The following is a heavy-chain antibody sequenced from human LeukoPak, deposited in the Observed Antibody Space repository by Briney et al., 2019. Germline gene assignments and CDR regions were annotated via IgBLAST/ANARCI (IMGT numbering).Heavy chain of an antibody. J-gene: IGHJ6*02. Sequence: GGSLRLSCAAAGLTFSSYAMSLVRQAPGKGLEWVSAISGSGGSTYYADSVKGRFTIPRDNSKNTLYLQMNSLRAEDTAVYYCAKAQPYSGYPQLSYYGMDVWGQGTTVTVSS. CDR2: ISGSGGST. V-gene: IGHV3-23*01. CDR1: GLTFSSYA. CDR3: AKAQPYSGYPQLSYYGMDV. D-gene: IGHD5-12*01.